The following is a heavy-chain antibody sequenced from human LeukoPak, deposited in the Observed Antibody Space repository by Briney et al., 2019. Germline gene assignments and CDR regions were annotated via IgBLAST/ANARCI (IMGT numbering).Heavy chain of an antibody. V-gene: IGHV3-13*01. J-gene: IGHJ3*02. CDR3: ARDALTDYSRAFDI. CDR1: GFTLSNYA. D-gene: IGHD3-16*01. CDR2: LGTAGDT. Sequence: GGSLRLSCAASGFTLSNYAMHWVRQPAGEGLEWVSALGTAGDTFYPGSVKGRFTISRDNPKNTLYLQMNSLRVEDTAVYYCARDALTDYSRAFDIWGQGTMVTVSS.